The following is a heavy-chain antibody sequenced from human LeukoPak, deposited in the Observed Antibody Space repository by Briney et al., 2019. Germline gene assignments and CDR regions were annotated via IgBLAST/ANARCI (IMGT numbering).Heavy chain of an antibody. V-gene: IGHV1-69*04. J-gene: IGHJ4*02. Sequence: SVKVSCLASGGTFRSYAISWVRQAPGQGVAWMGRSIPFLGRANYGWKFQGRVTITEDKSTITGYMELSSLRSEDPAVYYCARVHPGDSSAYYQGAFWYWGQGTLVTVSS. D-gene: IGHD3-22*01. CDR2: SIPFLGRA. CDR3: ARVHPGDSSAYYQGAFWY. CDR1: GGTFRSYA.